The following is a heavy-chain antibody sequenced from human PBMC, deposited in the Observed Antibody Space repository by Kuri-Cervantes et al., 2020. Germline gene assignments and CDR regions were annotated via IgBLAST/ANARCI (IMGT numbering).Heavy chain of an antibody. D-gene: IGHD3-10*01. V-gene: IGHV1-46*01. CDR2: INPSGGST. CDR1: GGTFSSYA. Sequence: ASVKVSCKASGGTFSSYAFSWVRQAPGQGLEWMGIINPSGGSTSYAQKFQGRVTMTRDTSTSTVYMELSSLRSEDTAVYYCAREGYGSGSYYNVFRPNWFDPWGQGTLVTVSS. J-gene: IGHJ5*02. CDR3: AREGYGSGSYYNVFRPNWFDP.